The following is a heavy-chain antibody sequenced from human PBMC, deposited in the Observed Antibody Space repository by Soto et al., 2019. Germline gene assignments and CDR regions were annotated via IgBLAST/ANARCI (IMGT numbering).Heavy chain of an antibody. CDR1: GYTFTSYD. CDR2: MNPNSGNT. D-gene: IGHD3-16*02. V-gene: IGHV1-8*01. Sequence: QVQLVQSGAEVKKPGASVKVSCKASGYTFTSYDINWVRQATGQGLEWMGWMNPNSGNTGYAQKFQGRVTMTRNTSISTAYMDLSSLRSEDTAVYYCARVMEDDYVWGSYRPPSFDYWGQGTLVTVSS. J-gene: IGHJ4*02. CDR3: ARVMEDDYVWGSYRPPSFDY.